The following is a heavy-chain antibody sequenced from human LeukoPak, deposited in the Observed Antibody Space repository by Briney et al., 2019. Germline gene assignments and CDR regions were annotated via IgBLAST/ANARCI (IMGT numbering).Heavy chain of an antibody. V-gene: IGHV4-34*01. D-gene: IGHD3-10*01. CDR2: INHSGST. Sequence: SETLSLTCAVYGGSFSGYYWSWIRQPPGKGLEWIGEINHSGSTNYNPSLKSRVTISVDTSKNQFSLKLSSVTAADTAVCYCARLRRYYGSGSYQIIAYRYYYMDVWGKGTTVTISS. J-gene: IGHJ6*03. CDR3: ARLRRYYGSGSYQIIAYRYYYMDV. CDR1: GGSFSGYY.